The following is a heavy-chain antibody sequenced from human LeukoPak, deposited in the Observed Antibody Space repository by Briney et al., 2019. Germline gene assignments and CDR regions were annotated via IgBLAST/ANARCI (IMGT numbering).Heavy chain of an antibody. CDR2: INPSGGST. J-gene: IGHJ4*02. CDR1: GYTFTSYY. D-gene: IGHD3-22*01. CDR3: ARGGYDSSGYYSKSAYFDY. V-gene: IGHV1-46*01. Sequence: GASVTVSCKASGYTFTSYYMHWVRQAPGQGLEWMGIINPSGGSTSYAQKFQGRVTMTRDTSTSTVYMELSSLRSEDTAVYYCARGGYDSSGYYSKSAYFDYWGQGTLVTVSS.